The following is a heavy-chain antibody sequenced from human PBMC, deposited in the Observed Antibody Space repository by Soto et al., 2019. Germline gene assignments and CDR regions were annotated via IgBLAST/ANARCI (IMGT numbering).Heavy chain of an antibody. CDR2: IYSGGST. J-gene: IGHJ6*03. V-gene: IGHV3-66*01. D-gene: IGHD3-10*01. CDR1: GFTVSSNY. CDR3: ATPGLRMVGYYYYYMDV. Sequence: PGGSLRLSCAASGFTVSSNYMSWVRQAPGKGLEWVSVIYSGGSTYYADSVKGRFTISRDNSKNTLYLQMNSLRAEDTAVYYCATPGLRMVGYYYYYMDVWGKGTTVTVSS.